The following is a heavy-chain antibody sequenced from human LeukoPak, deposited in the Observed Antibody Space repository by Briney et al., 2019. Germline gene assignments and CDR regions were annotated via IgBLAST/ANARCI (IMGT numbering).Heavy chain of an antibody. CDR1: GFTFSSYA. CDR2: ISGRGGST. J-gene: IGHJ4*02. Sequence: GGSLRLSCAASGFTFSSYAMSWVRQAPGKGLEWVSAISGRGGSTYYADSVKGRFTISRDNSKNTLYLQMNSLRAEDTAVYYCAKDQTPYLNNFDYWGQGTLVTVSS. CDR3: AKDQTPYLNNFDY. V-gene: IGHV3-23*01.